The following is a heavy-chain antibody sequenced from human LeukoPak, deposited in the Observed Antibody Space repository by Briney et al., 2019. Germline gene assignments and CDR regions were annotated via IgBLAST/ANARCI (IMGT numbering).Heavy chain of an antibody. Sequence: AGGSLRLSCAASGFTFDDYAMHWVRQAPGKGLEWVSYISSSSHAIYYADSVKGRFTISSDNAKNSLYLQMNSLRAEDTAVYYCAREGSGGDLDPWGQGTLVTVSS. CDR3: AREGSGGDLDP. CDR2: ISSSSHAI. CDR1: GFTFDDYA. J-gene: IGHJ5*02. V-gene: IGHV3-48*04. D-gene: IGHD2-21*02.